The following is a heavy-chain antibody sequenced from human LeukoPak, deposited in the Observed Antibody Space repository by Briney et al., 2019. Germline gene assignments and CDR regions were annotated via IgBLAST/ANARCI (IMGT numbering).Heavy chain of an antibody. J-gene: IGHJ4*02. CDR1: GGSISSNY. Sequence: SETLSHTCTVSGGSISSNYWSWIRQPPGKGLEWIGYIHYSGSTYYNPSLKSRVTMSLDTSKNLFSLKLSSVTAADTAVYYCARIFGVVIDYWGPGTLVTVSS. CDR2: IHYSGST. CDR3: ARIFGVVIDY. D-gene: IGHD3-3*01. V-gene: IGHV4-59*01.